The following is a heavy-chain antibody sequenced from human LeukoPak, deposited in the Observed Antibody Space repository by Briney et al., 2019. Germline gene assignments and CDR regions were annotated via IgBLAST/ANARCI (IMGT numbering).Heavy chain of an antibody. CDR2: IYWDDDK. Sequence: ESGPTLVNPTQTLTLTCTFSGFSLSTSGVGVGWIRQPPGKALEWLALIYWDDDKRYSPSLKSRLTITKDTSKNQVVLTMTNMDPVDTATYYCAHSKRITVAGTFTNYFDPWGQGTLVTVSS. D-gene: IGHD6-19*01. V-gene: IGHV2-5*02. CDR3: AHSKRITVAGTFTNYFDP. J-gene: IGHJ5*02. CDR1: GFSLSTSGVG.